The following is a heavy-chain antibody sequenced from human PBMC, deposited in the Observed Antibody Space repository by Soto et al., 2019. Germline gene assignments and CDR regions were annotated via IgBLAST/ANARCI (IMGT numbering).Heavy chain of an antibody. CDR2: INWNNGSI. CDR1: GFTFDDYA. D-gene: IGHD6-13*01. Sequence: PGGSLRLSCAASGFTFDDYAMHWVRQVQGKGLEWVSGINWNNGSIGYADSVKGRFAISRDNAKNSLHLQMNSLRAEDTAFYYCVKDESINWYSGHFRHWGQGILVTVSS. V-gene: IGHV3-9*01. CDR3: VKDESINWYSGHFRH. J-gene: IGHJ1*01.